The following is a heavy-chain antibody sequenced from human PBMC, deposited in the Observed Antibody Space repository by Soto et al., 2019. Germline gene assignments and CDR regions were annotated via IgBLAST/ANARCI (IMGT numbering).Heavy chain of an antibody. Sequence: QITLEESGPTLVRPTQTLTLTCTVSGFSLSTDAVGVAWIRQPPGKALEWLALIYWNDEARYKSSLNNRLTITKDTSNNQVVLRMTDMAPLDTATYFCAHRIAAPGRTLDYWGQGILVTVSS. D-gene: IGHD6-13*01. CDR1: GFSLSTDAVG. CDR3: AHRIAAPGRTLDY. V-gene: IGHV2-5*01. CDR2: IYWNDEA. J-gene: IGHJ4*02.